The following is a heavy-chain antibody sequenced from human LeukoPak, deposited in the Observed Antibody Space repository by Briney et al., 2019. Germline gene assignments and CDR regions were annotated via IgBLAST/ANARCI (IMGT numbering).Heavy chain of an antibody. CDR2: IYRSGST. CDR1: GYSISSGYY. V-gene: IGHV4-38-2*02. Sequence: SETLSLTCTVSGYSISSGYYWGWVRQPPEKGLEWIGIIYRSGSTYYNPSLNSRVTISVDTSKNQFSLKLNSVTAADTAVYYCARAQAPYCFDYWGQGTLVTVSS. J-gene: IGHJ4*02. CDR3: ARAQAPYCFDY.